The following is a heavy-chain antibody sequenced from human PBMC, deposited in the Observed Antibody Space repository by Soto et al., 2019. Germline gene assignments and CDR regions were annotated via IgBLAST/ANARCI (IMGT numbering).Heavy chain of an antibody. Sequence: GGSLRLSCAASGFTFSSYGMHWVRQAPGKGLEWVAVIWYDGSNKYYADSVKGRFTISRDNSKNTLYLQMNSLRAEDTAVYYCARGNRGYSGYDYVGSDYWGQGTLVTVSS. CDR3: ARGNRGYSGYDYVGSDY. CDR1: GFTFSSYG. D-gene: IGHD5-12*01. V-gene: IGHV3-33*08. CDR2: IWYDGSNK. J-gene: IGHJ4*02.